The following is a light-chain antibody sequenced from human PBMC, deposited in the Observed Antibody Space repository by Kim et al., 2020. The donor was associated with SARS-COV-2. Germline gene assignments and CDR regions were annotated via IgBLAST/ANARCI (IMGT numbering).Light chain of an antibody. CDR3: RTYTSISTFV. CDR2: DVW. J-gene: IGLJ1*01. V-gene: IGLV2-14*03. Sequence: GQSTLISGTSLRSDVCSYNYVSGYQHQPGRAPILMIYDVWKRPSGISNRFSGSKSGNTASLSISALQAEDEVDYYCRTYTSISTFVFGAGTKVTVL. CDR1: RSDVCSYNY.